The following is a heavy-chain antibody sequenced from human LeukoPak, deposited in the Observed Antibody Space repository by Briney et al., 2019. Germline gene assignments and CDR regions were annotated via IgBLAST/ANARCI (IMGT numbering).Heavy chain of an antibody. V-gene: IGHV3-7*01. CDR3: ARIQVVPDAIVGALDY. Sequence: GGALRLSCAASGFTFSSYWMSWVRQAPGKGLQWVANIKQDGSEQYYVDSVKGRFIASRDNAKNSLYLQMNSLRAEDTAVYYCARIQVVPDAIVGALDYWSQGTLVTVSA. D-gene: IGHD2-2*02. CDR1: GFTFSSYW. J-gene: IGHJ4*02. CDR2: IKQDGSEQ.